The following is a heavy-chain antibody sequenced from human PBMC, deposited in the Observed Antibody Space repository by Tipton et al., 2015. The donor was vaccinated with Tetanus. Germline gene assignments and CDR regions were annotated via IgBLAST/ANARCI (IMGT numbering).Heavy chain of an antibody. D-gene: IGHD5-24*01. CDR1: GGSISSGHS. CDR3: ARARRNDKTSWFAS. V-gene: IGHV4-30-2*01. CDR2: SYHSGHT. Sequence: TLSLTCDVSGGSISSGHSWNWIRQPPGEGLEWIGFSYHSGHTFYKSSLESRVTISVDRSKTQFSLQLSSVSAADTSVYYCARARRNDKTSWFASWGQGISVTVSS. J-gene: IGHJ5*01.